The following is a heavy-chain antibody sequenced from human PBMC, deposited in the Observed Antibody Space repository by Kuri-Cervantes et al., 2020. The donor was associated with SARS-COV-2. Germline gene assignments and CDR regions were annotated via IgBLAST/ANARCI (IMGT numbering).Heavy chain of an antibody. CDR1: GGSFSGYY. CDR2: INHSGST. CDR3: ARAGVRVLIDLYSNPGFDY. D-gene: IGHD4-11*01. Sequence: GSLRLSCAVYGGSFSGYYWSWIRQPPGKGLEWIGEINHSGSTNYNPSLKSRVTISVDTSKNQFSLKLSSVTAADTAVHYCARAGVRVLIDLYSNPGFDYWGQGTLVTVSS. V-gene: IGHV4-34*01. J-gene: IGHJ4*02.